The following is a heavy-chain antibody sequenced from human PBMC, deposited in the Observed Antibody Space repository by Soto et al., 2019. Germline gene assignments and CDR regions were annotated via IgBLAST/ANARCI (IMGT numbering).Heavy chain of an antibody. CDR3: ATDQGSGWYYFDY. CDR1: GYTLTELS. V-gene: IGHV1-24*01. Sequence: ASVKVSCKVSGYTLTELSMHWVRRAPGKGLEWMGGFDPEDGETIYAQKFQGRVTMTEDTSTDTACMELSSLRSEDTAVYYCATDQGSGWYYFDYWGQGTLVTVSS. D-gene: IGHD6-19*01. J-gene: IGHJ4*02. CDR2: FDPEDGET.